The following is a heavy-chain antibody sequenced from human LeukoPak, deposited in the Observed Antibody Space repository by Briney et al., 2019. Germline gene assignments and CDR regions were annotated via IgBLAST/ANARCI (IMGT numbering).Heavy chain of an antibody. D-gene: IGHD1-26*01. J-gene: IGHJ4*02. CDR3: ARTPNPYSGSYYYFDY. CDR2: ISYDGSNK. CDR1: GFTFSSYA. Sequence: QPGGSLRLSCAASGFTFSSYAMHWVRQAPGKGLEWVAVISYDGSNKYYADSVKGRFTISRDNSKNTLYLQMNSLRAEDTAVYYCARTPNPYSGSYYYFDYWGQGTLVTVSS. V-gene: IGHV3-30-3*01.